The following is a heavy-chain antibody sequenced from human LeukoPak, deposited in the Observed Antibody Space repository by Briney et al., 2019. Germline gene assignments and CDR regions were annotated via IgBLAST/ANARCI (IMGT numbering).Heavy chain of an antibody. V-gene: IGHV3-33*01. CDR1: GFTFSSYG. CDR3: ARDYGMDV. J-gene: IGHJ6*04. CDR2: IWYDGSNK. Sequence: GGSLRLSCATSGFTFSSYGMHWVRQALGKGLEWVAVIWYDGSNKYYADPVKGRFTISRDNSKNTLYLQTNSLRAEDTAVYYCARDYGMDVWGKGTTVTVSS.